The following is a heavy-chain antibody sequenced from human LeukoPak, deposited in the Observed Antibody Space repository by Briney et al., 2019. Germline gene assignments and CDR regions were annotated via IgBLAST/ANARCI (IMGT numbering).Heavy chain of an antibody. CDR2: INPNSGGT. CDR1: GYTFTGYY. J-gene: IGHJ5*02. V-gene: IGHV1-2*02. Sequence: ASVKVSCKASGYTFTGYYMHWVRQAPGQGLEWMRWINPNSGGTNYAQKFQGRVTMTRDTSISTAYMELSRLRSDDTAVYYCARDPYYDFWSGVFDPWGQGTLVTVSS. D-gene: IGHD3-3*01. CDR3: ARDPYYDFWSGVFDP.